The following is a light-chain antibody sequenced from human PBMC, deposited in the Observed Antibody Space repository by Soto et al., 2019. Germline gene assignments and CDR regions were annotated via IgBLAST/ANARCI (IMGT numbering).Light chain of an antibody. J-gene: IGKJ1*01. CDR2: AAS. V-gene: IGKV1-6*01. Sequence: AVQMTQSPSSLSASVGDRVTITCRASQGIRNDLGWYQQKPGEAPKLLIYAASTLQSGVPSRFSGSGSGTDFTLTISSLQPEDFATYYCLQDYYYPWTFGQGTKVEIK. CDR1: QGIRND. CDR3: LQDYYYPWT.